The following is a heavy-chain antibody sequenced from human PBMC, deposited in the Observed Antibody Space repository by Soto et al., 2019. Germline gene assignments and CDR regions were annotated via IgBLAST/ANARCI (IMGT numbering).Heavy chain of an antibody. CDR2: IYHSGST. CDR3: ARGGTYDSSGYDLDY. Sequence: PSETLSLTCAVSGGSISSGGYSWSWIRQPPGKGLEWIGYIYHSGSTYYNPSPKSRVTISVDRSKNQFSLKLSSVTAADTAVYYCARGGTYDSSGYDLDYWGQGTLVTVSS. J-gene: IGHJ4*02. CDR1: GGSISSGGYS. D-gene: IGHD3-22*01. V-gene: IGHV4-30-2*01.